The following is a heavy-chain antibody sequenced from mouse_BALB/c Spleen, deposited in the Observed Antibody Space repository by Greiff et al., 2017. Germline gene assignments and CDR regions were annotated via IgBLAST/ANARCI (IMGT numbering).Heavy chain of an antibody. J-gene: IGHJ4*01. CDR2: IWGDGST. V-gene: IGHV2-6-7*01. Sequence: VQLQESGPGLVAPSQSLSITCTVSGFSLTGYGVNWVRQPPGKGLEWLGMIWGDGSTDYNSALKSRLSISKDNSKSQVFLKMNSLQTDDTARYYCAREGGVWSYAMDYWGQGTSVTVSA. D-gene: IGHD2-10*02. CDR1: GFSLTGYG. CDR3: AREGGVWSYAMDY.